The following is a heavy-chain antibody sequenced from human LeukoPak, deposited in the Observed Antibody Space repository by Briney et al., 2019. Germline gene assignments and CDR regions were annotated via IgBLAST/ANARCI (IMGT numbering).Heavy chain of an antibody. V-gene: IGHV3-23*01. J-gene: IGHJ6*03. CDR2: IGGSSGST. CDR3: AKMKGPGLYYHYSMDV. Sequence: PGGSLRLSCAVSGFTFTGFAMSWVRQAPGKGPEWVSRIGGSSGSTYYADSVKGRFTISRDNSKKTLYLQMNSLRADDTAVYYCAKMKGPGLYYHYSMDVWGKGTTVIVSS. CDR1: GFTFTGFA.